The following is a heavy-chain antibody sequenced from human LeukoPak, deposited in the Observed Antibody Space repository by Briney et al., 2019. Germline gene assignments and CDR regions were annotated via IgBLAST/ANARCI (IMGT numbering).Heavy chain of an antibody. CDR2: MSGSGGTT. J-gene: IGHJ4*02. CDR1: GFTFSSYA. Sequence: GGSLRLPCTASGFTFSSYAMSWVRQAPGKGLEWVSVMSGSGGTTYYADSVKGRFTVSRDNSKNTLYLQMNSLRAEDTAVYYCANPNSSGFYFSIRFDYWGQGTLVTVSS. V-gene: IGHV3-23*01. CDR3: ANPNSSGFYFSIRFDY. D-gene: IGHD3-22*01.